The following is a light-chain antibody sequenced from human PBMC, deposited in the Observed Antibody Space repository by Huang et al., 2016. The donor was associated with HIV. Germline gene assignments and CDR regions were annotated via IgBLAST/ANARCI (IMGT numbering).Light chain of an antibody. CDR1: QYIINY. Sequence: DIQMTHSPSSVSASVGDRVTITCQASQYIINYLNWYQQKPGKAPKLLIYDDSNLETGVPSRFSGSGSGTDFTFTISSLQPEDIATYYCQQYDDLPYTFGQGTKLEIK. CDR3: QQYDDLPYT. CDR2: DDS. V-gene: IGKV1-33*01. J-gene: IGKJ2*01.